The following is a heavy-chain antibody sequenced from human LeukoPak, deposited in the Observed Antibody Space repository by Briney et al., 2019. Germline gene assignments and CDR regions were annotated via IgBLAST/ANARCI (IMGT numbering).Heavy chain of an antibody. V-gene: IGHV1-2*02. J-gene: IGHJ4*02. Sequence: GASVKVSCKASGYTFTGYYMHWVRQAPGQGLEWMGWINPNSGGTNYAQKFQGRVTMTRDTSISTAYMELSRLRSDDTAVYYCARHTNSIAAAGAFDYWGQGTLVTVSS. CDR3: ARHTNSIAAAGAFDY. CDR2: INPNSGGT. CDR1: GYTFTGYY. D-gene: IGHD6-13*01.